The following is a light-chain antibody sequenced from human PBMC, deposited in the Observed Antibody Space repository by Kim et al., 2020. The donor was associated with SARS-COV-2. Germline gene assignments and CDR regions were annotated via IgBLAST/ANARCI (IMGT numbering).Light chain of an antibody. CDR3: NSRDSSGNHRGV. CDR2: GKN. Sequence: SSELTQDPAVSVALGQTVRITCQGDSLRSYYASWYQQKPGQAPVLVIYGKNNRPSGIPDRFSGPSSGNTASLTITGAQAEDEADYYCNSRDSSGNHRGVFGGGTKLTVL. V-gene: IGLV3-19*01. CDR1: SLRSYY. J-gene: IGLJ3*02.